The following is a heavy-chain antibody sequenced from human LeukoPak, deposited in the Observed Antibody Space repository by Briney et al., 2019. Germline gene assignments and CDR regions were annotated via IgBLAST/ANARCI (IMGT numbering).Heavy chain of an antibody. J-gene: IGHJ4*02. CDR3: AKSEEEEAFDY. CDR1: GFTFSSYG. CDR2: ISYDGSNK. Sequence: PGGSLRLSCAASGFTFSSYGMHWVRQAPGKGLEWVAVISYDGSNKYYADSVKGRFTISRDNSKNTLYLQMNSLRAEDTAVYYCAKSEEEEAFDYWGQGTLATVSS. V-gene: IGHV3-30*18.